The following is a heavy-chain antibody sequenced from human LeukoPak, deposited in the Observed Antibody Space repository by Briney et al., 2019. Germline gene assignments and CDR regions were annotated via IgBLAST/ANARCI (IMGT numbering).Heavy chain of an antibody. Sequence: PGGSLRLSCIASGFVFSRDNMNWVRRAPGKGLEWVAHISEAIYYADSVQGRFTISRDNAKNSLYLQMSNLRAGDTAMYYCVREVGRPKTFYFDSWGRGTPVTVSS. V-gene: IGHV3-48*04. CDR2: ISEAI. J-gene: IGHJ4*02. CDR1: GFVFSRDN. D-gene: IGHD3-16*01. CDR3: VREVGRPKTFYFDS.